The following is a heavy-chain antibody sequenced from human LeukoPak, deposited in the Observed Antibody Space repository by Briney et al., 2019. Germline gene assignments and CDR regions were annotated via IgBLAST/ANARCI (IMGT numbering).Heavy chain of an antibody. CDR2: ISAYNGNT. D-gene: IGHD2-2*01. CDR1: GYTFTSYG. J-gene: IGHJ6*02. Sequence: GASVKVSCKASGYTFTSYGISWARQAPGQGLEWMGWISAYNGNTNYAQKLQGRVTMTTDTSTSTAYMELRSLRSDDTAVYYCARGYCSSTSCYPGPYYYGMDVWGQGTTVTVSS. V-gene: IGHV1-18*01. CDR3: ARGYCSSTSCYPGPYYYGMDV.